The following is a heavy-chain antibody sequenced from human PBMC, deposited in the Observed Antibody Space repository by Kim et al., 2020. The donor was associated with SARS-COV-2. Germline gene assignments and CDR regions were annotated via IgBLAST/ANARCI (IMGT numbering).Heavy chain of an antibody. J-gene: IGHJ2*01. V-gene: IGHV3-74*01. CDR1: GFTFSDFW. CDR3: AREAYCSGGRCYPVK. CDR2: INGNGRST. Sequence: GGSLRLSCAASGFTFSDFWMHWVRQAPGEGLVWVSRINGNGRSTDYADSVKDRFSLSRDNGQNTVYLQMHGLRGDDTAVYYCAREAYCSGGRCYPVKWGR. D-gene: IGHD2-15*01.